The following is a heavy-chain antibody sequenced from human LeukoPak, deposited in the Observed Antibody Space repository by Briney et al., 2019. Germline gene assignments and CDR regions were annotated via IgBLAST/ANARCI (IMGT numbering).Heavy chain of an antibody. V-gene: IGHV4-61*02. CDR1: GGSISSGSYY. D-gene: IGHD3-10*01. Sequence: SETLSLTCTVSGGSISSGSYYWSWIRQPAGKGLEWIGRIYTSGSTNYNPPLKSRVTISVDTSKNQFSLKLSSVTAADTAVYYCARYSVRGVIPFDYWGQGTLVTVSS. CDR3: ARYSVRGVIPFDY. J-gene: IGHJ4*02. CDR2: IYTSGST.